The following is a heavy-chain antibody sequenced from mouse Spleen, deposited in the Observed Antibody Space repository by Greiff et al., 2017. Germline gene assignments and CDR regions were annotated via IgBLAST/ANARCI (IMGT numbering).Heavy chain of an antibody. V-gene: IGHV1-84*02. CDR1: GYTFTDYF. D-gene: IGHD2-14*01. CDR2: IYPGSGNT. J-gene: IGHJ1*01. CDR3: ARDRWGYFDV. Sequence: LQESGPELVKPGASVKISCKASGYTFTDYFINWVKQKPGQGLEWIGWIYPGSGNTKYNEKFKGKATLTVDTSSSTAYMQLSSLTSEDTAVYFCARDRWGYFDVWGAGTTVTVSS.